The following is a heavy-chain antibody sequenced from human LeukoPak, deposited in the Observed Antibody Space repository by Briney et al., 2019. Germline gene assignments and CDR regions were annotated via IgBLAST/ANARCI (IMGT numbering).Heavy chain of an antibody. CDR1: GGSVSSGSYY. CDR3: ARGSRSFYSSSWYPTLDY. J-gene: IGHJ4*02. V-gene: IGHV4-39*07. D-gene: IGHD6-13*01. Sequence: PSETLSLTCTVSGGSVSSGSYYWGWIRQPPGKGLEWIGNIYDSGSTYYNPSLKSRVTISVETSKNQFSLKLSSVTAADTAVYYCARGSRSFYSSSWYPTLDYWGQGTLVTVSS. CDR2: IYDSGST.